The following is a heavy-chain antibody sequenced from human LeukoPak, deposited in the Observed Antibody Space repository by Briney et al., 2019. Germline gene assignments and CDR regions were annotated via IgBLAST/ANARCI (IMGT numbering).Heavy chain of an antibody. V-gene: IGHV3-64D*06. J-gene: IGHJ6*02. D-gene: IGHD3-10*01. CDR3: VKAGGDSLYYGLDV. CDR2: VNDNGGST. CDR1: GFAFSAYA. Sequence: GGSLRLSCSASGFAFSAYAMHWVRQAPGEGRGYVSGVNDNGGSTHSADSVTGRFSISRDNSKNTLYLRVSGLRGDDTAVYYCVKAGGDSLYYGLDVWGQGTTVTVSS.